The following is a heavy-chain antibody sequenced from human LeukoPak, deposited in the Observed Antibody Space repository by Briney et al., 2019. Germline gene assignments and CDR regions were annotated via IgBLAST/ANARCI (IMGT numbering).Heavy chain of an antibody. CDR2: ISGDGGTT. Sequence: AGSLRLSCAASGFTFDDYAMYWVRQAPGQGLEWVSLISGDGGTTYYADSLKGRFTISRDNSKNSLYLQMNSLRTEDTALYYCAKVGSSSWRGIYYYYRMDVWGQGTTVTVSS. V-gene: IGHV3-43*02. CDR1: GFTFDDYA. D-gene: IGHD6-13*01. J-gene: IGHJ6*02. CDR3: AKVGSSSWRGIYYYYRMDV.